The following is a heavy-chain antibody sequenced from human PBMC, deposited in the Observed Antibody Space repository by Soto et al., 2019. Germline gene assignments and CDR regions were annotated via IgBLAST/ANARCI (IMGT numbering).Heavy chain of an antibody. D-gene: IGHD2-15*01. Sequence: QLQLQESGPGLVKPSETLSLTCTVSGGSISSSSYYWGWIRQPPGKGLEWIGSIYYSGSTYYNPSLKSRVTISVYTSKNQFSLKLSSVTAADTAVYYCARERGYCRGGSCPVDYWGQGTLVTVSS. CDR1: GGSISSSSYY. V-gene: IGHV4-39*02. J-gene: IGHJ4*02. CDR2: IYYSGST. CDR3: ARERGYCRGGSCPVDY.